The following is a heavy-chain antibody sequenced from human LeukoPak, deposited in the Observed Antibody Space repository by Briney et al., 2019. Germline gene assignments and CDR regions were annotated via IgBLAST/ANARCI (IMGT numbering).Heavy chain of an antibody. V-gene: IGHV4-34*01. CDR2: INHSGST. CDR1: GVSFSGYY. J-gene: IGHJ4*01. D-gene: IGHD5-24*01. CDR3: ASRGLPTIHM. Sequence: PSETLSLTYAVYGVSFSGYYWSWIRQPPGKGLEWIGEINHSGSTNYNPSLKSRVTISVDTSKNQFSLKLSSVTAADTAVYYCASRGLPTIHMGGHGTLVTVSS.